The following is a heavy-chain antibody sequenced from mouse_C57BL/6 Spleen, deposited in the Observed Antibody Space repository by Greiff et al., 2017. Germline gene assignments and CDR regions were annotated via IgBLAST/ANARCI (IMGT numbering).Heavy chain of an antibody. CDR2: ISYDGSN. V-gene: IGHV3-6*01. CDR1: GYSITSGYY. J-gene: IGHJ4*01. D-gene: IGHD2-4*01. Sequence: DVKLQESGPGLVKPSQSLSLTCSVTGYSITSGYYWNWIRQFPGNKLEWMGYISYDGSNNYNPSLKNRISITRDTSKNQFFLKLNSVTTEDTATYYCARAYDYVRAMDYWGQGTSVTVSS. CDR3: ARAYDYVRAMDY.